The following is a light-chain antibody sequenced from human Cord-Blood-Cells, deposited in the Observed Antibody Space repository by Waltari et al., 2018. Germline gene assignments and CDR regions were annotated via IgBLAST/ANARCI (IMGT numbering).Light chain of an antibody. J-gene: IGLJ1*01. CDR1: SSHDGGYNY. CDR2: DVS. V-gene: IGLV2-11*01. CDR3: CSYAGSYV. Sequence: QSALTQPRSVSGSPRQSVTISCTGTSSHDGGYNYVSWYQQHPGKAPKLMIYDVSKRPSGVPDRFSGSKSGNTASLTISGLQAEDEADYYCCSYAGSYVFGTGTKVTVL.